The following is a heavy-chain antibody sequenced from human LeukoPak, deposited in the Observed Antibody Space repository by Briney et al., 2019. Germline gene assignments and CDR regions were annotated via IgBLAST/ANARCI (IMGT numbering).Heavy chain of an antibody. D-gene: IGHD1-26*01. CDR1: GFTFSSYW. CDR3: ARDSTALYGGGYYYYGMDV. Sequence: GSLRLSCAASGFTFSSYWMSWIRQPPGKGLEWIGYIYYSGSTNYNPSLKSRVTISVDTSKNQFSLKLSSVTAADTAVYYCARDSTALYGGGYYYYGMDVWGQGTTVTVSS. J-gene: IGHJ6*02. V-gene: IGHV4-59*01. CDR2: IYYSGST.